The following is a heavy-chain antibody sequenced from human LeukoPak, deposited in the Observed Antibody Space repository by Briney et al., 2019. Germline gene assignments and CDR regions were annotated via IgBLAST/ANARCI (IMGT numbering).Heavy chain of an antibody. J-gene: IGHJ4*02. Sequence: PLQTLSLTCTVSGGSISSGDYYWSWIRQPPGKGLEWIGYIYYSGSTYYNPSLKSRVTISVDTSKNQFSLKLSSVTAADTAVYYCARVDRGYSYGYDYWGQGTLVTVSS. CDR3: ARVDRGYSYGYDY. D-gene: IGHD5-18*01. V-gene: IGHV4-30-4*01. CDR1: GGSISSGDYY. CDR2: IYYSGST.